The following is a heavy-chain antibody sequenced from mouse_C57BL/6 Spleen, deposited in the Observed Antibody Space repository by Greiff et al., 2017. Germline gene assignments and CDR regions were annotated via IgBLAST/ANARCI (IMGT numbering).Heavy chain of an antibody. V-gene: IGHV1-4*01. CDR3: ARSGTVVATGAMDY. Sequence: VQLQQSGAELARPGASVKMSCKASGYTFTSYTMHWVKQRPGQGLEWIGYINPSSGYTKYNQKFKDKATLTADKSSSTAYMQLSSLTSEDSAVYYCARSGTVVATGAMDYWGQGTSVTVSS. D-gene: IGHD1-1*01. CDR1: GYTFTSYT. CDR2: INPSSGYT. J-gene: IGHJ4*01.